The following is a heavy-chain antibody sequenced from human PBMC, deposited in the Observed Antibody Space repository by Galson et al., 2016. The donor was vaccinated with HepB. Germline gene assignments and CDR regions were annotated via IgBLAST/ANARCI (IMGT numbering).Heavy chain of an antibody. D-gene: IGHD1-7*01. CDR1: GFTFTNYA. V-gene: IGHV3-23*01. Sequence: SLRLSCAASGFTFTNYALSWVRQAPGKGLEWVSFISGDGGRIDYADSVKGRFTISRDNSKDTLYLQMNSLRAEDTAVYYCARELWNYNSFDMWGQGTMVTVSS. CDR2: ISGDGGRI. J-gene: IGHJ3*02. CDR3: ARELWNYNSFDM.